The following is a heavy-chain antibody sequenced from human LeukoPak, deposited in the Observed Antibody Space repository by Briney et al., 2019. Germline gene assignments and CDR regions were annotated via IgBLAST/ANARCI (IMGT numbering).Heavy chain of an antibody. J-gene: IGHJ5*02. Sequence: ASVKVSCTASGYTFTGYYMHWVRQAPGQGLEWMGWINPNSGGTNYAQKFQGWVTMTRDTSISTAYMELSRLRSDDTAVYYCARERGTTGTTGGNWFDPWGQGTLVTVSS. CDR3: ARERGTTGTTGGNWFDP. D-gene: IGHD1-1*01. V-gene: IGHV1-2*04. CDR2: INPNSGGT. CDR1: GYTFTGYY.